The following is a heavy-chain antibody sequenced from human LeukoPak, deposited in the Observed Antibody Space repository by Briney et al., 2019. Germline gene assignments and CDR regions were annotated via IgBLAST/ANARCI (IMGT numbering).Heavy chain of an antibody. V-gene: IGHV4-4*07. Sequence: PSETLSLTCTVSGGSISSYYWSWIRQPAGKGLEWIGRIYTSGSTNYNPSLKSRVTMSVDTSKNQFSLKLSSVTAADTAVYYCAGRQYYYDSSGYQQPTGDYWGQGTLVTVSS. CDR3: AGRQYYYDSSGYQQPTGDY. CDR1: GGSISSYY. J-gene: IGHJ4*02. CDR2: IYTSGST. D-gene: IGHD3-22*01.